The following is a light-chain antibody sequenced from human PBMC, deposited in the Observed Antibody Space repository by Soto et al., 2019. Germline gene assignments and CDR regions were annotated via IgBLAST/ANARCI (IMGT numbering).Light chain of an antibody. CDR3: QQYGSSPPIT. J-gene: IGKJ5*01. CDR1: QSVSSSY. CDR2: GAS. Sequence: IVLTHPPGTGYLYPGERATPSRRASQSVSSSYLAWYQQKPGQAPRLXIYGASSRATGIPDRFSGSGSGTDFTLTISRLEPDDFSVYYCQQYGSSPPITLGQGTRLEIK. V-gene: IGKV3-20*01.